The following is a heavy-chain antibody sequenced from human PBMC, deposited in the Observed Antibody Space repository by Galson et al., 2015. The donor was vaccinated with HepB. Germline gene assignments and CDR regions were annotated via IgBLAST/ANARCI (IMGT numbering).Heavy chain of an antibody. V-gene: IGHV3-23*01. CDR3: AEPSESYYHSSGYYGSFDH. CDR2: ISGSGGRT. Sequence: PRLSCAASGFTFSSYAMSWVRQAPGKGLDWVSTISGSGGRTYYADSVKGRFTVSRDNSKNTLYLQINSLSAEDTAVYYCAEPSESYYHSSGYYGSFDHWGQGTLVTVSS. J-gene: IGHJ4*02. D-gene: IGHD3-22*01. CDR1: GFTFSSYA.